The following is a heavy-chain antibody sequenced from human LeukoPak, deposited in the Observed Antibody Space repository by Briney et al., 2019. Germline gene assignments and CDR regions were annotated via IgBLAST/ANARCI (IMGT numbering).Heavy chain of an antibody. CDR2: IFHTGNT. CDR3: ARGYSDYPYYFDN. J-gene: IGHJ4*02. D-gene: IGHD5-12*01. V-gene: IGHV4-30-2*01. Sequence: PSQTLSLTCTVSGGSISSDTSSSNWIRQPPGKGLEWIGYIFHTGNTYYSPSLKSRVTIAIDMSKNQFSLKLSSVTAADTAVYYCARGYSDYPYYFDNWGQGTLVTVSS. CDR1: GGSISSDTSS.